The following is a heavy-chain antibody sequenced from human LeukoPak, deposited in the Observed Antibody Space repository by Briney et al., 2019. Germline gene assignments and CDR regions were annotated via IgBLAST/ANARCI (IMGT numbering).Heavy chain of an antibody. V-gene: IGHV3-30-3*02. CDR2: ISYHGRSV. Sequence: GTSLRLSRAASGFTFSNYAMNWVCQAPGKGLEWVAIISYHGRSVDYADSVKGRFTMSRDNSKNTLSLQMNSLRAEDTAVYYCAKDRGYCSGGNCYNQYGMDVWGQGTTVTVSS. J-gene: IGHJ6*02. CDR3: AKDRGYCSGGNCYNQYGMDV. D-gene: IGHD2-15*01. CDR1: GFTFSNYA.